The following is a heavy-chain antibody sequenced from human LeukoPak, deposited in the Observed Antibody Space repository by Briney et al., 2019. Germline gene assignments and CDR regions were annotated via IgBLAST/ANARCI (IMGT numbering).Heavy chain of an antibody. V-gene: IGHV4-4*02. J-gene: IGHJ6*03. CDR3: ARNYNRFYYYMDV. Sequence: SGTLSLTCAVSGGSISSSNWWSWVRQPPGKGLEWIGEIYHSGSTYYNPSLKSRVTISVDTSKNQFSLRLSSVTTADTAVYYCARNYNRFYYYMDVWGKGTTVTVSS. CDR2: IYHSGST. D-gene: IGHD5-24*01. CDR1: GGSISSSNW.